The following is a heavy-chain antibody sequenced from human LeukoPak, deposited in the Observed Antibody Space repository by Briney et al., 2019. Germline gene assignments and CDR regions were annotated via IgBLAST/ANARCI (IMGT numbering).Heavy chain of an antibody. V-gene: IGHV4-59*01. CDR1: GGSISSYY. Sequence: SETLSLTCTVSGGSISSYYWSWIRQPPGKGLEWIGYIYYSGSTNYNPSLKSRVTISVDTSKNQFSLKLSSVTAADTAVYYCARTPYDSSGYPFDYWGQGTLVTVS. J-gene: IGHJ4*02. CDR3: ARTPYDSSGYPFDY. D-gene: IGHD3-22*01. CDR2: IYYSGST.